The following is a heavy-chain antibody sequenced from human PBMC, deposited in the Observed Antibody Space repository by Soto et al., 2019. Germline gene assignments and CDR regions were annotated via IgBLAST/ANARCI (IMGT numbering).Heavy chain of an antibody. CDR3: ARELDYGDYVGWFDP. CDR2: ISAYNGNT. J-gene: IGHJ5*02. D-gene: IGHD4-17*01. Sequence: ASVKVSCEAPGYTFTSYGISSARQAPGQGLEWMGWISAYNGNTNYAQKLQGRVTMTTDTSTSTAYMELRGLRSDDTAVYYCARELDYGDYVGWFDPWGQGTLVTGSS. V-gene: IGHV1-18*01. CDR1: GYTFTSYG.